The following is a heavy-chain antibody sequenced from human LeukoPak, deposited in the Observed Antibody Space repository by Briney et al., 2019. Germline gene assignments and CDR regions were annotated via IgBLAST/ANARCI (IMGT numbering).Heavy chain of an antibody. CDR3: ANMGDYGEIDY. CDR1: GGTFSSYT. J-gene: IGHJ4*02. CDR2: IIPILGIA. D-gene: IGHD4-17*01. V-gene: IGHV1-69*02. Sequence: GASVKVSCKASGGTFSSYTISWVRQAPGQGLEWMGRIIPILGIANYAQKFQGRVTITADKSTSTAYMELSSLRSEDTAVYYCANMGDYGEIDYWGQGTLVTVSS.